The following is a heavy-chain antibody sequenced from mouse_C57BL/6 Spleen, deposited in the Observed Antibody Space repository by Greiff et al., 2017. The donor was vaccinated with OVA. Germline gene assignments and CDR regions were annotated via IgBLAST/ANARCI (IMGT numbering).Heavy chain of an antibody. CDR1: GYTFTDYY. Sequence: QVQLKESGAELVRPGASVKLSCKASGYTFTDYYINWVKQRPGQGLEWIARIYPGSGNTYYNEKFKGKATLTAEKYSSTAYMQLSSLTSEDSAVYFCAREFHFDVWGTGTTVTVSS. CDR2: IYPGSGNT. V-gene: IGHV1-76*01. CDR3: AREFHFDV. J-gene: IGHJ1*03.